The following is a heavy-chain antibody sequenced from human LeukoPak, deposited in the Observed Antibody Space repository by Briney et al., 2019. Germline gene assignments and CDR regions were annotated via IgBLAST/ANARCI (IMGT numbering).Heavy chain of an antibody. D-gene: IGHD6-19*01. CDR3: ARDYSRLRWLVHWFDP. Sequence: ASVKVSCNASGDILTGYYMHWVRQAPGQGLEWMGWINLNSGGTKYAQKFQGRVTMTRDTSISTAYMELSRLKSDDTAVYYCARDYSRLRWLVHWFDPWGQGTLVTVSS. J-gene: IGHJ5*02. CDR2: INLNSGGT. V-gene: IGHV1-2*02. CDR1: GDILTGYY.